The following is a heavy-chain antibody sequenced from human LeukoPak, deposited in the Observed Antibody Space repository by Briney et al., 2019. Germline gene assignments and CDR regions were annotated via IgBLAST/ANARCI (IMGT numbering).Heavy chain of an antibody. CDR3: ARRVNSGSYYFFDY. CDR1: GYSFTSYW. D-gene: IGHD1-26*01. J-gene: IGHJ4*02. V-gene: IGHV5-51*01. CDR2: IYPGDSDT. Sequence: PGESLKISCKGSGYSFTSYWIGWVRQMPGKGLEWMGIIYPGDSDTTYSPSFQGQVTISADKSINTAYLQWNSLKASDTATYFCARRVNSGSYYFFDYWGQGTLVTVSS.